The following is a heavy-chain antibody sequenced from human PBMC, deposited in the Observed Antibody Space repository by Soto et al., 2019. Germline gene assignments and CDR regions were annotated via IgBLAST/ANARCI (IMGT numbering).Heavy chain of an antibody. Sequence: QVQLVESGGGVVQPGRSLRLSCAASGFTFSSYGMHWVRQAPGKGLEWVAVISYDGSNKYYADSVKGRFTISRDNSKNTLYLQMNSLRAEDTAVYYCAKEVYDFWSGYSGWFDPWGQGTLVTVSS. D-gene: IGHD3-3*01. J-gene: IGHJ5*02. CDR1: GFTFSSYG. CDR2: ISYDGSNK. CDR3: AKEVYDFWSGYSGWFDP. V-gene: IGHV3-30*18.